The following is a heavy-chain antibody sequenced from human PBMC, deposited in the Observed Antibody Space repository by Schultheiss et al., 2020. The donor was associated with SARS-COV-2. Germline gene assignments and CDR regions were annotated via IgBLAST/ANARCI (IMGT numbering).Heavy chain of an antibody. Sequence: GGSLRLSCAASGFTVSSNYMSWVRQAPGKGLEWVSVISGSSGATYYADSVKGRFTISRDNAKNSLYLQMNSLRDEDTAVYYCARDGAGYCSGGSCYSPFDYWGQGTLVTVSS. D-gene: IGHD2-15*01. CDR2: ISGSSGAT. V-gene: IGHV3-48*02. CDR1: GFTVSSNY. J-gene: IGHJ4*02. CDR3: ARDGAGYCSGGSCYSPFDY.